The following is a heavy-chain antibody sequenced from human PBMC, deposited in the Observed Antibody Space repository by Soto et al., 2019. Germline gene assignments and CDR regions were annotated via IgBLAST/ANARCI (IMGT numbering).Heavy chain of an antibody. CDR3: ARDTSDFWSGYYRLYYYYYYGMDV. J-gene: IGHJ6*02. V-gene: IGHV1-18*04. D-gene: IGHD3-3*01. Sequence: ASVKVSCKASGYTFTSYGISWVRQAPGQGLEWMGCISAYNGNTNYAQKLQGRVTMTTDTSTSTAYMELRSLRSDDTAVYYCARDTSDFWSGYYRLYYYYYYGMDVWGQGTTVTVSS. CDR1: GYTFTSYG. CDR2: ISAYNGNT.